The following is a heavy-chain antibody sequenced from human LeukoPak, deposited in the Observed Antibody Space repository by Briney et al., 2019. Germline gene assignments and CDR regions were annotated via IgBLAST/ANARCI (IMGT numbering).Heavy chain of an antibody. CDR1: GGTFSSYA. CDR3: ARAIRPGIAVAGTGY. J-gene: IGHJ4*02. D-gene: IGHD6-19*01. V-gene: IGHV1-69*13. CDR2: IIPIFGTA. Sequence: SVKVSCKASGGTFSSYAISWVRQAPGQGLEWMGGIIPIFGTANYAQKFQGRVTITADESTSTAYMELSSLRSEDTAVYYCARAIRPGIAVAGTGYWGQGTLVTVS.